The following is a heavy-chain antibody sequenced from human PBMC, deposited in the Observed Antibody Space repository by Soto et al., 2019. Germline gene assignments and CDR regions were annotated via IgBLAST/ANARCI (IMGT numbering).Heavy chain of an antibody. CDR2: IWYDGSNK. Sequence: GGSLRLSCAASGFTFSSYGMHWVRQAPGKGLEWVAVIWYDGSNKNYADSVKGRFTISRDNSKNTLYLQMNSLRAEDTAVYYCATSRDGYSAAAADYWGQGTLVTVSS. V-gene: IGHV3-33*01. CDR1: GFTFSSYG. D-gene: IGHD6-13*01. CDR3: ATSRDGYSAAAADY. J-gene: IGHJ4*02.